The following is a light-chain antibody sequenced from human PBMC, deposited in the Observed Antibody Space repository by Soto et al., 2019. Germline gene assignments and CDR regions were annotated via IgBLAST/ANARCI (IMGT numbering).Light chain of an antibody. CDR1: NSNIGSNT. CDR3: VAWEDSLNGVV. Sequence: QSVLTQPPSASGTPGQRVTISCSGSNSNIGSNTENWYQQLPGTAPQLLIFSNIQQPSAVHDQFSGSKSGTSASLAISGLQSDDEADYYCVAWEDSLNGVVFGGGTKVTVL. CDR2: SNI. V-gene: IGLV1-44*01. J-gene: IGLJ3*02.